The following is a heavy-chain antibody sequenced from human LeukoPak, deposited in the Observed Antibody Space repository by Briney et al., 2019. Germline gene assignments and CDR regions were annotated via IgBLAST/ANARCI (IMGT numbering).Heavy chain of an antibody. CDR2: IIPIFGTA. D-gene: IGHD6-13*01. J-gene: IGHJ4*02. CDR1: GDTFSSYA. Sequence: SVKVSCKASGDTFSSYAISWVRQAPGQGLEWMGRIIPIFGTANYAQKFQGRVTITTDESTSTAYMELSSLRSEDTAVYYCASGASGGSWFPFDYWGQGTLVTVSS. V-gene: IGHV1-69*05. CDR3: ASGASGGSWFPFDY.